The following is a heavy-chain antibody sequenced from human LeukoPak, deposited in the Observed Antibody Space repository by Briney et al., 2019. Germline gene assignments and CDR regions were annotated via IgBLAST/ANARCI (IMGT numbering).Heavy chain of an antibody. Sequence: ASVKDSSKTSGYIFINNGITWVRQAPGQGLERMGWISVYNGKTDTAQKLQGRVTMTTDTSTSTVYMELRSLRSDDTAVYYCARLQFGGSTSRYYYYYMDFWGEGTTVTVSS. CDR2: ISVYNGKT. V-gene: IGHV1-18*01. J-gene: IGHJ6*03. D-gene: IGHD5-24*01. CDR1: GYIFINNG. CDR3: ARLQFGGSTSRYYYYYMDF.